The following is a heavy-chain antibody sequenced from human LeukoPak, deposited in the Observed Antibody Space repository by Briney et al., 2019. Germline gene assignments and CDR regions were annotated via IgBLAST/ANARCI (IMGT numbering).Heavy chain of an antibody. Sequence: PGGSLRLSCTASGFTFSSTGMHWVRQAPGKGLEWVSYIQYDGNNKYYGDSVKGRLTVSRDNSKNTLYLQMNSLRVEDTAVYYCARTYNPDYWGQGTLVTVSS. J-gene: IGHJ4*02. CDR2: IQYDGNNK. CDR3: ARTYNPDY. CDR1: GFTFSSTG. V-gene: IGHV3-30*02. D-gene: IGHD1-14*01.